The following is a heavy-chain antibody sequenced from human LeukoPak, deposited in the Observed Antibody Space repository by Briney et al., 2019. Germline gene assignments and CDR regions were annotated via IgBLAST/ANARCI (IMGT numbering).Heavy chain of an antibody. Sequence: PSETLSLTCTVSGGSISSSSYYWGWIRQPPGKGLEWIGSIYYSGSTYYNPSLKSRVTISVDTSKNQFSLKLSSVTAADTAVYYCARGQGYSSGWTYYYYYYMDVWGKGTTVTVSS. D-gene: IGHD6-19*01. CDR2: IYYSGST. J-gene: IGHJ6*03. CDR1: GGSISSSSYY. V-gene: IGHV4-39*07. CDR3: ARGQGYSSGWTYYYYYYMDV.